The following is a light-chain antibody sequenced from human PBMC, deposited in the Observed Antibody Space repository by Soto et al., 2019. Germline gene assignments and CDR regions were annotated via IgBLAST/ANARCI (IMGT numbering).Light chain of an antibody. J-gene: IGLJ1*01. Sequence: QSALTQPASVSGSPGQSITISCTGTSTDVGGYKYVSWYQQHPGTAPKLMIFEVNGRPSGVSDRFSGSKSGNTASLTISGLQPEDEADYYCSSFSSSSTPYAFGSGTKLTVL. CDR3: SSFSSSSTPYA. V-gene: IGLV2-14*01. CDR2: EVN. CDR1: STDVGGYKY.